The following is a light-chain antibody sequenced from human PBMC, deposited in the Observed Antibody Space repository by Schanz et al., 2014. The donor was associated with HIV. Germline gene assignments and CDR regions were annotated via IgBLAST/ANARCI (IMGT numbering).Light chain of an antibody. CDR2: EVT. V-gene: IGLV2-8*01. J-gene: IGLJ3*02. CDR1: SIDVGAYNL. CDR3: STYTTSNTWV. Sequence: QSALTQPPSASGSPGQSVTISCTGTSIDVGAYNLVSWYQHHPGKAPKLMIFEVTKRPSGVPDRFSGSKSGNTASLTISGLQSEDEGDYYCSTYTTSNTWVFGGGTKLTVL.